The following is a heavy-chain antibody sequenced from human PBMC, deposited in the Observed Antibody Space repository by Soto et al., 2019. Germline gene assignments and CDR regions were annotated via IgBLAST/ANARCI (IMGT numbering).Heavy chain of an antibody. J-gene: IGHJ3*02. D-gene: IGHD4-17*01. CDR1: GFTFSSYG. CDR3: AKRVGVTTEFDI. V-gene: IGHV3-30*18. Sequence: GGSLRLSCAASGFTFSSYGMHWVRQAPGKGLEWVAVISYDGSNKYYADSVKGRFTISRDNSKNTLYLQMNSLRAEDTAVYYCAKRVGVTTEFDIWGQGTMVTVSS. CDR2: ISYDGSNK.